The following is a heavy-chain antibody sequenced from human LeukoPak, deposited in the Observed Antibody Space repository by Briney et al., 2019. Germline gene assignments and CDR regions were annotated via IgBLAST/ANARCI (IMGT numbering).Heavy chain of an antibody. J-gene: IGHJ4*02. CDR2: ISSSGSTI. Sequence: GGSLRLSCAASGFTFSSYEMNWVRQAPGKGPEWVSYISSSGSTIYYADSVKGRFTISRDNAKNSLYLQMNSLRAEDTAVYYCARVNSSGWYFLDYWGQGTLVTVSS. CDR3: ARVNSSGWYFLDY. D-gene: IGHD6-19*01. V-gene: IGHV3-48*03. CDR1: GFTFSSYE.